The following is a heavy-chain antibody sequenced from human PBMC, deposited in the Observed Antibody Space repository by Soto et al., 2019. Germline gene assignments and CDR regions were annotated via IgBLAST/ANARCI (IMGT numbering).Heavy chain of an antibody. CDR3: ARVFCDYIWGSYRSGAFDI. V-gene: IGHV1-3*01. Sequence: ASVKVSCKASGYTFTSYAMHWMRQAPGQRLEWMGWINAGNGNTKYSQKFQGRVTITRDTSASTAYMELSSLRSEDTAVYYCARVFCDYIWGSYRSGAFDIWGQGTMVTVSS. CDR2: INAGNGNT. CDR1: GYTFTSYA. D-gene: IGHD3-16*02. J-gene: IGHJ3*02.